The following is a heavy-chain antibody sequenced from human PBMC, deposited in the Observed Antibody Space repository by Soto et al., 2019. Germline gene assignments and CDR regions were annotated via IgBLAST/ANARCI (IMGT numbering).Heavy chain of an antibody. CDR1: GFTFSRYA. CDR3: AKDRGAGGRFSGIAVAGIPS. V-gene: IGHV3-23*01. J-gene: IGHJ5*02. D-gene: IGHD6-19*01. Sequence: EVQLLESGGGLVPPGGSLRLSCAASGFTFSRYAMSWVRQTPGKGLEWVSGISGGGGNTYYADSVTGRFTISRDNSRNTLYLQMNSLRAADTAIYYCAKDRGAGGRFSGIAVAGIPSWGQGTLVTVSS. CDR2: ISGGGGNT.